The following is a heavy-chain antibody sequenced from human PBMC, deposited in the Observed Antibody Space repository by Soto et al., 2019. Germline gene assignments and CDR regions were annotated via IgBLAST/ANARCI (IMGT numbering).Heavy chain of an antibody. V-gene: IGHV3-30*18. Sequence: AGGSLRLSCAASGFTFSSYGMHWVRQAPGKGLEWVAVISYDGSNKYYADSVKGRFTISRDNSKNTLYLQMNSLRAEDTAVYYCAKDWSGPDYGDYTSGYWGQGTLVTVSS. CDR3: AKDWSGPDYGDYTSGY. J-gene: IGHJ4*02. CDR1: GFTFSSYG. D-gene: IGHD4-17*01. CDR2: ISYDGSNK.